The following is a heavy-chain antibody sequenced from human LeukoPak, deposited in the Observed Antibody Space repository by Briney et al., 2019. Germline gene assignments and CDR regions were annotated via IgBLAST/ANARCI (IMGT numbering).Heavy chain of an antibody. CDR1: GYTFTSYA. D-gene: IGHD6-6*01. CDR3: ARGGEGSSFLRSYYYYYYMDV. J-gene: IGHJ6*03. CDR2: INTNTGNP. V-gene: IGHV7-4-1*02. Sequence: GASVKVSCKASGYTFTSYAMNWVRQAPGQGLEWMGWINTNTGNPTYAQGFTGRFVFSLDTSVSTAYLQISSLKAEDTAVYYCARGGEGSSFLRSYYYYYYMDVWSKGTTVTVSS.